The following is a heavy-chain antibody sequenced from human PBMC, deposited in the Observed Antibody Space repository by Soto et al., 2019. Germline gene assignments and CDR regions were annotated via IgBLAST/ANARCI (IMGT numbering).Heavy chain of an antibody. V-gene: IGHV3-7*02. CDR1: GFTFSSYW. CDR3: ALAEQWLVRWFY. Sequence: EVHLVESGGGLVQPGGSLRLSCAASGFTFSSYWMSWVRQAAGKGLEWVANIKYDGSEKYYVDSVKGRFTISRDNAKNSVYLQMNSLRDECSVFSYCALAEQWLVRWFYWGQGSLVTVSS. J-gene: IGHJ4*02. D-gene: IGHD6-19*01. CDR2: IKYDGSEK.